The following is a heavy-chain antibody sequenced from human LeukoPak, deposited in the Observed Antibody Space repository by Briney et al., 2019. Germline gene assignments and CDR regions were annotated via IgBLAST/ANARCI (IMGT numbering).Heavy chain of an antibody. Sequence: ASVKVSCKASGYTFTAYHIHWVRQAPGQGLEWMGWINANSGGTNYAQSSQDRVTMTRDTSISTAYMELSRLRSDDTAVYYCARSNVVGMTSPWYFDYWGQGTLVTVSS. V-gene: IGHV1-2*02. D-gene: IGHD1-26*01. J-gene: IGHJ4*02. CDR3: ARSNVVGMTSPWYFDY. CDR2: INANSGGT. CDR1: GYTFTAYH.